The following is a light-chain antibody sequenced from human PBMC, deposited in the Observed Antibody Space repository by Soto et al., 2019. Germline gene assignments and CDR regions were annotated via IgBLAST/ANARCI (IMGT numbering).Light chain of an antibody. V-gene: IGLV2-11*01. CDR2: DVN. CDR1: MSDVGGYNY. CDR3: CSYAGSYTYV. Sequence: QSPLTLPRSVSGSRGQSFTISCTGTMSDVGGYNYVSWYQQHPGKAPKPMIYDVNKRPSGVPDRFSGSKSGNTASLTISGLQAEDEADYYCCSYAGSYTYVFGTGTKVTVL. J-gene: IGLJ1*01.